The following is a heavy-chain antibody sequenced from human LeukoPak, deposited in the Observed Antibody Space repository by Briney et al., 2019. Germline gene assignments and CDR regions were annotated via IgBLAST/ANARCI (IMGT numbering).Heavy chain of an antibody. Sequence: GGSLRLSCAASGFTFSTYSMTWVRQAPGKGLEWVSIINDKGDITYYVDSVKGRFTISRDNSKNTLYLQMNSLGAEDTAVYYCARPSPFCGADCHRYFLSWGQGTLVTVSS. CDR1: GFTFSTYS. CDR3: ARPSPFCGADCHRYFLS. J-gene: IGHJ4*02. V-gene: IGHV3-23*01. D-gene: IGHD2-21*02. CDR2: INDKGDIT.